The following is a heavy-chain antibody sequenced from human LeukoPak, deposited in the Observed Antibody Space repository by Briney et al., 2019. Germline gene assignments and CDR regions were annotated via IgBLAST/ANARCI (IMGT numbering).Heavy chain of an antibody. J-gene: IGHJ4*02. CDR2: ISESGDTT. CDR3: ARQWVDS. V-gene: IGHV3-23*01. D-gene: IGHD1-26*01. Sequence: PGGSLRLSCAASGFTFSNYAMNWVRQAPGKGLEWVSSISESGDTTHYADSVKGRFTISRDNAQNTLYLQMNTLRAEDTALYYCARQWVDSWGQGTLVTVSS. CDR1: GFTFSNYA.